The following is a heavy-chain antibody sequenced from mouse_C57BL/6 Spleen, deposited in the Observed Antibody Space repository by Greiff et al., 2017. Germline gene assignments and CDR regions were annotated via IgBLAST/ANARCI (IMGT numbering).Heavy chain of an antibody. CDR2: IHPNSGST. CDR1: GYTFTSYW. J-gene: IGHJ3*01. D-gene: IGHD1-1*01. V-gene: IGHV1-64*01. CDR3: ARDYGSSALAY. Sequence: VQLQQSGAELVKPGASVKLSCKASGYTFTSYWMHWVKQRPGQGLEWIGMIHPNSGSTNYNEKFKSKATVTVDKSSSTAYMQLSSLTSEDSAVYYCARDYGSSALAYWGQGTLVTVSA.